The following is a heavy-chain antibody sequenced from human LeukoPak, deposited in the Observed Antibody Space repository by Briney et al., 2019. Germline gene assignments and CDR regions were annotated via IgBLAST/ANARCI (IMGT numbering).Heavy chain of an antibody. J-gene: IGHJ4*02. Sequence: GGSLRRSCAASGFAHSSNYMSWIRQAPGKGLEWVSVIYSGGSTYYADSVKGRFTISRDNSKNTLYLQMNSLRAEDTAVYYCVSDFWSAYHFDSWGQGTLVTVSS. CDR1: GFAHSSNY. D-gene: IGHD3-3*01. CDR2: IYSGGST. CDR3: VSDFWSAYHFDS. V-gene: IGHV3-53*01.